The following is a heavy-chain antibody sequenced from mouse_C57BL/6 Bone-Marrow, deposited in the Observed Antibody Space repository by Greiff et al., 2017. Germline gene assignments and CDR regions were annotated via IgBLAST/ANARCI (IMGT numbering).Heavy chain of an antibody. CDR1: GYTFTSYW. J-gene: IGHJ3*01. CDR3: ARCYGSSYSFAY. V-gene: IGHV1-64*01. Sequence: QVQLKQPGAELVKPGASVKLSCEASGYTFTSYWMHWVKQRPGQGLEWIGMIHPNSGSTNYNEKFKSKATLTVDKSSSTAYMQLSSLTSEDSAVYYCARCYGSSYSFAYWGQGTLVTVSA. CDR2: IHPNSGST. D-gene: IGHD1-1*01.